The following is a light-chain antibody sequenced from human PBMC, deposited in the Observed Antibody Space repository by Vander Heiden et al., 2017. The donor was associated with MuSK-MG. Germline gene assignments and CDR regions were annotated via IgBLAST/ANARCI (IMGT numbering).Light chain of an antibody. CDR1: QSISSY. CDR2: AAS. CDR3: QQSYRSPPT. Sequence: DIQVTQSPSSLSASVGDRLTITCRASQSISSYVNWYQQKPGKAPKLLIYAASSLQSGAPSRFSGSGSGTDFTLTISSLQPEDFATYYCQQSYRSPPTFGQGTKVEIK. V-gene: IGKV1-39*01. J-gene: IGKJ1*01.